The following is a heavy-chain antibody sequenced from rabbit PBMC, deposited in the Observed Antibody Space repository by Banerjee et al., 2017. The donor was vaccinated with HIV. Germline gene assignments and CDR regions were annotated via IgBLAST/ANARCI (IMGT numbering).Heavy chain of an antibody. CDR2: IVGGSSGST. V-gene: IGHV1S45*01. J-gene: IGHJ4*01. CDR1: GFDFSSYG. D-gene: IGHD4-1*01. Sequence: QEQLVESGGGLVQPGGSLKLSCKASGFDFSSYGVSWVRQAPGKGLEWIACIVGGSSGSTYYASWAKGRFTISKTSSTTVTLQMTSLTAADTATYFCARDLAGVTGWNFGLWGPGTLVTV. CDR3: ARDLAGVTGWNFGL.